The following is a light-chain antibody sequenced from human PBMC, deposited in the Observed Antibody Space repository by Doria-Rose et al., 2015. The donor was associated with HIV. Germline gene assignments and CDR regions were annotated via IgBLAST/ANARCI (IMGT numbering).Light chain of an antibody. Sequence: TITCRASQGISNFLAWYQQKPGRVPKLLIYAASTLQSGVPSRFSGSGSGTDFRLTISTLQPEDVAIYYCQNYNSAPLTFGGGSKVEIK. CDR2: AAS. CDR1: QGISNF. V-gene: IGKV1-27*01. J-gene: IGKJ4*01. CDR3: QNYNSAPLT.